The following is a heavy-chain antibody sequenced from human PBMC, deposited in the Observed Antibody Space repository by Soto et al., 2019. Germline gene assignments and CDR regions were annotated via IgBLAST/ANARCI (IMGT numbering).Heavy chain of an antibody. D-gene: IGHD3-10*01. J-gene: IGHJ4*02. Sequence: GGSLRLSCVASGFNFGIYGMNWVRQAPGKGLEWVAHISSSGSPVYYTDSVKGRFTVSRDNAKNSLFLQLNSLRDEDTTLYYCVSGIYDYWGQGTQVTVSS. CDR2: ISSSGSPV. CDR1: GFNFGIYG. CDR3: VSGIYDY. V-gene: IGHV3-48*02.